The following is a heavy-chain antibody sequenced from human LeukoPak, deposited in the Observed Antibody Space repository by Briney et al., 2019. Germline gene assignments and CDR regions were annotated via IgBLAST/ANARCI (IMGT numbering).Heavy chain of an antibody. Sequence: ASVKVSCKASGYTFINYGISWVRQAPGQGLEWMGWINAGNGNTKYSQKFQGRVTITRDTSASTAYMEVSRLRSDDTAVCYCATNPAATRGFDNWGQGTLVTVSS. J-gene: IGHJ4*02. D-gene: IGHD2-2*01. CDR2: INAGNGNT. CDR3: ATNPAATRGFDN. V-gene: IGHV1-18*01. CDR1: GYTFINYG.